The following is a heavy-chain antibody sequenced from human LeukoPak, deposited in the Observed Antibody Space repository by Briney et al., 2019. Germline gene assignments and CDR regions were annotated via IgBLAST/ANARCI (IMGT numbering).Heavy chain of an antibody. J-gene: IGHJ4*02. V-gene: IGHV3-49*04. CDR2: IRRRAYGGTT. CDR1: GFTFEDFA. CDR3: SRDSHGDDVYDY. Sequence: GGSLRLSCTVSGFTFEDFAMTWVRQAPGKGLEWVGFIRRRAYGGTTDYAASVKGRFTISIDDSKNIAFLQMNSLKTEDTAIYFCSRDSHGDDVYDYWGQGTLVTVSS. D-gene: IGHD1-1*01.